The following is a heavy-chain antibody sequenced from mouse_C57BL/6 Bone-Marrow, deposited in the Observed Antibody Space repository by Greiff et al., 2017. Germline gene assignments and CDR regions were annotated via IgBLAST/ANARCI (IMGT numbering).Heavy chain of an antibody. D-gene: IGHD1-1*01. J-gene: IGHJ4*01. CDR1: GFSLTSYG. Sequence: VQLQESGPGLVAPSQSLSITCTVSGFSLTSYGVHWVRQPPGKGLEWLVVIWSDGSTTYNAALKSRLSISKDNSKSQVFLKMNSLQTDDTAMYYCARQTHYYGSSPQYYAMDYWGQGTSVTVSS. V-gene: IGHV2-6-1*01. CDR2: IWSDGST. CDR3: ARQTHYYGSSPQYYAMDY.